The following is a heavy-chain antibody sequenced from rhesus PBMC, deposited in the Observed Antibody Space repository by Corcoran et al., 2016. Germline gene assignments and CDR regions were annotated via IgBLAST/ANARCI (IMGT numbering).Heavy chain of an antibody. D-gene: IGHD6-43*01. Sequence: QVQLQESGPAVVKPSETLSLTCAVSGGSISSSNWWEWLHQSPGKGLEWIGGTHESTVNTLSSPSLKGRVTLSIDTAQNQFSLKLSYGTAADTAVYFCARHLGSSYGGRFDVWGAGVLVTVSS. CDR1: GGSISSSNW. CDR3: ARHLGSSYGGRFDV. J-gene: IGHJ5-1*01. CDR2: THESTVNT. V-gene: IGHV4-93*02.